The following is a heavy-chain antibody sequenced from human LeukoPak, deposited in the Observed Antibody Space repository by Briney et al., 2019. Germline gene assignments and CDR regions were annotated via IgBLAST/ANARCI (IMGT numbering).Heavy chain of an antibody. J-gene: IGHJ5*02. CDR2: IIPIFGTA. Sequence: SVKVSCKASGGTFSSYAISWVRQAPGQGLEWMGGIIPIFGTANYAQKFQGRVTITADESTSTAYMELSSLRSEDTAVYYRARVSSGSYALWDRTKNWFDPWGQGTLVTVSS. D-gene: IGHD3-10*01. CDR3: ARVSSGSYALWDRTKNWFDP. V-gene: IGHV1-69*13. CDR1: GGTFSSYA.